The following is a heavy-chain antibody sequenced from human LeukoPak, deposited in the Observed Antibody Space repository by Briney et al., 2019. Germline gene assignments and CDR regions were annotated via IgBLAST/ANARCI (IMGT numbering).Heavy chain of an antibody. Sequence: GGSLRLSCAASGFTFSSFWMSWVRQAPGKGLEWVANIKRDGGDKYYVDSVKGRFSISRDNAKNSLYLHMNSLRAEDTAVYYCTRGDEYTTSPWGQGTLVTVSS. CDR3: TRGDEYTTSP. CDR1: GFTFSSFW. D-gene: IGHD2-2*02. J-gene: IGHJ4*02. V-gene: IGHV3-7*05. CDR2: IKRDGGDK.